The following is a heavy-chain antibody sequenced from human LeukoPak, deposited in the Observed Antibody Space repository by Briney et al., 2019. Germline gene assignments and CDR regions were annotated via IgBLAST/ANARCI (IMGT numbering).Heavy chain of an antibody. CDR1: GGSISSSNW. J-gene: IGHJ4*02. Sequence: PSETLSLTCAVSGGSISSSNWWSWVRQPPGKGLEWIGEIYHSGSTNYNPSLEGRVTISVDKSKNQFSLKLSSVTAADTAVYYCARASYGSGTSGGSGMDVWGQGTLVTVSS. CDR3: ARASYGSGTSGGSGMDV. D-gene: IGHD3-10*01. CDR2: IYHSGST. V-gene: IGHV4-4*02.